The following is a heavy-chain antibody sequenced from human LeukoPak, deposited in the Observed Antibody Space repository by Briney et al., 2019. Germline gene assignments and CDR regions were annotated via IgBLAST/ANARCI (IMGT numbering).Heavy chain of an antibody. CDR2: MNPNSGGT. V-gene: IGHV1-2*02. CDR1: GYNFTGYH. J-gene: IGHJ4*02. D-gene: IGHD3-10*01. CDR3: VQFDLDY. Sequence: GASVKVSCKASGYNFTGYHLHWVRQAPGQGLEWMGNMNPNSGGTNSAQKFQGRVIMTRDTSISTAYMDLSRLRSDDMAVYYVVQFDLDYWGQGTLVTVSS.